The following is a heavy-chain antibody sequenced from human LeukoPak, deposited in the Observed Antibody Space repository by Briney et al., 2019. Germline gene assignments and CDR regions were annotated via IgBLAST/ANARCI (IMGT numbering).Heavy chain of an antibody. V-gene: IGHV3-43*02. Sequence: GGSLRLSCAAPGFTFDDYAMHWVRQVPGKGLKWVSRISGDGGSTYSADSVKRRFIISRDNSKTSLYLQMNSLRTEDTALYYCAKDMEMATIKLFDFWGQGTLVIVSS. CDR2: ISGDGGST. J-gene: IGHJ4*02. CDR1: GFTFDDYA. CDR3: AKDMEMATIKLFDF. D-gene: IGHD5-24*01.